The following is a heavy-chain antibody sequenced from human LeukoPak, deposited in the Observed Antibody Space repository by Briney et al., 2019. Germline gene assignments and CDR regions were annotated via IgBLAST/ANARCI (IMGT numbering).Heavy chain of an antibody. J-gene: IGHJ4*02. CDR1: GFTFSSYR. CDR2: ISSSSSYI. Sequence: KSGGSLRLAWAASGFTFSSYRMNWVRQAAGKGLEWDSSISSSSSYIYYADSVKGRFTISRDNAKNSLYLRMNSLRAEDTAVYYCARETLWFGEFDYWGQGTLVTVSS. V-gene: IGHV3-21*01. D-gene: IGHD3-10*01. CDR3: ARETLWFGEFDY.